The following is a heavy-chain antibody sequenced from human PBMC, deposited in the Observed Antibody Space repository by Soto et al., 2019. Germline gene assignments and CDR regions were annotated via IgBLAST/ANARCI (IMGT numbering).Heavy chain of an antibody. CDR1: GFTFSNAW. J-gene: IGHJ6*02. CDR3: TTGADGYYYYYGMDA. Sequence: PGGSLRLSCAASGFTFSNAWMNWVRQAPGKGLEWVGRIKSKTDGGTTDYAAPVKGRFTISRDDSKNTLYLQMNSLKTEDTAVYYCTTGADGYYYYYGMDAWGQGTTVTVSS. CDR2: IKSKTDGGTT. V-gene: IGHV3-15*07.